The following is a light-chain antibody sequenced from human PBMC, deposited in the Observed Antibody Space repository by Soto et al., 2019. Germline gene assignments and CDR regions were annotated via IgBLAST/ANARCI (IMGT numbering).Light chain of an antibody. CDR1: QSLLHSNGYNY. CDR3: MEALQSPLT. Sequence: DIVMTQSPLSLPVTPGEPASISCRSSQSLLHSNGYNYLDWYLQKQGQSPQLLIYLGSSRASGVPDRFSGSGSGTDFTMKISRVEAEDVGVYYCMEALQSPLTFGGGTKVEIK. V-gene: IGKV2-28*01. J-gene: IGKJ4*01. CDR2: LGS.